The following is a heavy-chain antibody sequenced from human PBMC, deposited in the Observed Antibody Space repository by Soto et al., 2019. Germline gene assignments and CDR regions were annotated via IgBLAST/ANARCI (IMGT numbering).Heavy chain of an antibody. CDR3: VNAYGAGSAPPDF. D-gene: IGHD3-10*01. V-gene: IGHV1-69*02. CDR2: IIPLLGIT. Sequence: QVQLVQSGAEVKKPGSSVKVSCKASGGTFSSYTFSWVRQAPGQGLEWMGRIIPLLGITNHSQKFQGRVTFTVAKSTPSVYMELNSLRSEDPAVSFCVNAYGAGSAPPDFWGQGNLVIVSS. CDR1: GGTFSSYT. J-gene: IGHJ4*02.